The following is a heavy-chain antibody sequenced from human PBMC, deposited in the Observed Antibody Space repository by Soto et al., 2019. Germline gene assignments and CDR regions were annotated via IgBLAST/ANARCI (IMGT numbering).Heavy chain of an antibody. Sequence: QVKRVQSGAEEKKPGATVKVSCKASGYTFTNYAIDWVRQAPGQRLEWMGWINAGNGNTKYSQKFQGRVTITRDTSASTAYMELSSLRSEDTAVYYCARGFPLWFGPWGQGTLVTVSS. CDR1: GYTFTNYA. J-gene: IGHJ5*02. CDR3: ARGFPLWFGP. D-gene: IGHD3-3*01. V-gene: IGHV1-3*05. CDR2: INAGNGNT.